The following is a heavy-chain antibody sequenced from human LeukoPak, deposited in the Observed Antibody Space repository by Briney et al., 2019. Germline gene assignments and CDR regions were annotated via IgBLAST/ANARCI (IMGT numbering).Heavy chain of an antibody. V-gene: IGHV5-10-1*01. CDR2: IDPSDSYT. J-gene: IGHJ4*02. Sequence: GESLRISCKGSGYSFTSYWISWVRQMAGEGLEFMVRIDPSDSYTNYSPSFQGHVTISVDKSINTAYLQWSSLKASDTAMYYCARTLSDYYYFDYWGQGTLSPSPQ. CDR1: GYSFTSYW. CDR3: ARTLSDYYYFDY. D-gene: IGHD4-17*01.